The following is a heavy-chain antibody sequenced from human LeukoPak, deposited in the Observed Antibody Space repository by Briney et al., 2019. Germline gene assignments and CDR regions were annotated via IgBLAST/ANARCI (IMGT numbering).Heavy chain of an antibody. CDR3: AREEGEWFGELILPFHY. V-gene: IGHV1-2*02. D-gene: IGHD3-10*01. CDR1: GYTFTDYY. Sequence: ASVKVSCKASGYTFTDYYMHWVRQAPGQGLEWMGWINPNSGGTNYAQKFQGRATMTRDTSVSTAYMELSRLTSDDTAVYYCAREEGEWFGELILPFHYWGQGTPVTVSS. CDR2: INPNSGGT. J-gene: IGHJ4*02.